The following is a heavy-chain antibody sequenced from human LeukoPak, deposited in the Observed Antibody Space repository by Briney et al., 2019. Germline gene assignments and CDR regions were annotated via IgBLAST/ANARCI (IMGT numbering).Heavy chain of an antibody. V-gene: IGHV4-31*03. D-gene: IGHD4-17*01. J-gene: IGHJ3*02. CDR2: IYYSGST. CDR1: GGSISSGGYY. CDR3: ARESTVTTMWTAFDI. Sequence: SETLSLTCTVSGGSISSGGYYWSWIRQRPGKGLEWIGYIYYSGSTYYNPSLKSRVTISVDTSKNQFSLKLSSVTAADTAVYYCARESTVTTMWTAFDIWGQGTMVTVSS.